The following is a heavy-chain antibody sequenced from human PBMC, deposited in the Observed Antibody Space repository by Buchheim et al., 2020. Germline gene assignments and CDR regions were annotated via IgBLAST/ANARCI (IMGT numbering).Heavy chain of an antibody. Sequence: EVQLVESGGGLVKPGGSLRLSCAASGFTFSSYSMNWVRQAPGKGLEWVSSISSSSSYIYYADSMKGRFTISRDNAKNFPYLQMNSLRAEDTAVYYCARDAGLYYDFWSGYVYWGQGTL. CDR2: ISSSSSYI. D-gene: IGHD3-3*01. CDR1: GFTFSSYS. J-gene: IGHJ4*02. CDR3: ARDAGLYYDFWSGYVY. V-gene: IGHV3-21*01.